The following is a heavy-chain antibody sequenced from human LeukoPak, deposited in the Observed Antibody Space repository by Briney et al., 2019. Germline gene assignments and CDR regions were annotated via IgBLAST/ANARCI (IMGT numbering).Heavy chain of an antibody. CDR2: IYYSGST. V-gene: IGHV4-59*08. D-gene: IGHD5-12*01. CDR1: GGSISSYY. Sequence: SETLSLTCTVSGGSISSYYWSWIRQPPGKGLEWIGYIYYSGSTNYNPSLKSRVTISVDTSKNQFSLKLSSVTAADTAVYYCARHVRRGYSAYEDYYYGMDVWGQGTTVTVSS. CDR3: ARHVRRGYSAYEDYYYGMDV. J-gene: IGHJ6*02.